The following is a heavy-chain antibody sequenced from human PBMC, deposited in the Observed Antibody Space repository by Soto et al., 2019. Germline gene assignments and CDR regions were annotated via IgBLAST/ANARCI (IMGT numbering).Heavy chain of an antibody. CDR1: GYTFTSYG. CDR3: ARRAPVAEELDV. D-gene: IGHD6-19*01. V-gene: IGHV1-18*04. CDR2: ISAYNGNT. Sequence: QVQLVQSGAEVKKPGASVKVSCKASGYTFTSYGISWVRQAPGQGLEWMGWISAYNGNTNYAQKIQVRVAMTTDTSTSTAYMELRSLRCDDTAVYYCARRAPVAEELDVWGQGTTVTVSS. J-gene: IGHJ6*02.